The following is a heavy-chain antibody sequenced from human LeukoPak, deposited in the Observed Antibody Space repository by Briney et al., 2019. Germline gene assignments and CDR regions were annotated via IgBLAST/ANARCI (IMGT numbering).Heavy chain of an antibody. Sequence: ASVKVSCKASGYTFTSYGISWVRQASGQGLEWMGWISAYNGNTNYAQKLQGRVTMTTDTSTSTAYMELRSLRSDDTAVYYCARYLRAYYYDSSGYQDYWGQGTLVTVSS. D-gene: IGHD3-22*01. CDR3: ARYLRAYYYDSSGYQDY. CDR2: ISAYNGNT. CDR1: GYTFTSYG. V-gene: IGHV1-18*01. J-gene: IGHJ4*02.